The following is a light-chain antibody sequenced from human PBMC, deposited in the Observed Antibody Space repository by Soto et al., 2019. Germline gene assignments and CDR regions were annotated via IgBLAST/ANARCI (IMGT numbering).Light chain of an antibody. J-gene: IGKJ2*01. CDR1: QTISTY. CDR2: DAS. V-gene: IGKV1-39*01. CDR3: QQSYRAPYT. Sequence: DIQMTQSPSSLSASVGDRVTITCRASQTISTYLNWYQQKPGKAPRLLIYDASSLLSGVPSRFSGSGSGTDFSLTISGLQPEDVATYYCQQSYRAPYTFGQGTTLEI.